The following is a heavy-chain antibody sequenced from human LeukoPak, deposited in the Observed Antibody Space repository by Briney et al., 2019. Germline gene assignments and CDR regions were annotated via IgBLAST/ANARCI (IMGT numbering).Heavy chain of an antibody. CDR2: IYTSGST. D-gene: IGHD2-2*01. V-gene: IGHV4-4*07. CDR3: ARDVGNHCSSTSCSWGY. Sequence: SETLSLTCTVSGGSISSYYWSWIRQPAGKGLEWIGRIYTSGSTKYNPSLKSRVTMSVDTSKNQFSLKLRSVTAADTAVYYCARDVGNHCSSTSCSWGYWGQGTLVTVSS. CDR1: GGSISSYY. J-gene: IGHJ4*02.